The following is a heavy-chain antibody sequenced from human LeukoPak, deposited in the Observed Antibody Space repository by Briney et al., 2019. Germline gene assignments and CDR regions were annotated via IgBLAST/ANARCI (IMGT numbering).Heavy chain of an antibody. Sequence: SEPLSLTCTVSGGSVSSGSYYWSWIRQPPGKELEWIGYIYYSGSTNYNPSLKSRVTISVDTSKNQFSLKLSSVTAADTAVYYCARFLWGWYYFDYWGQGTLVTVSS. CDR3: ARFLWGWYYFDY. D-gene: IGHD6-19*01. CDR1: GGSVSSGSYY. V-gene: IGHV4-61*01. CDR2: IYYSGST. J-gene: IGHJ4*02.